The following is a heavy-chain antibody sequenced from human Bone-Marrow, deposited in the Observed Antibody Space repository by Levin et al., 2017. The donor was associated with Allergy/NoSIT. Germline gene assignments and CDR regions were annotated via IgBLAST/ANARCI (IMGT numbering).Heavy chain of an antibody. Sequence: SVKVSCKASGGTFSNYAINWVRQAPGQGLEWMGGIIPIYGTVNYAQKFLGTITITADESTSTAYMELSRLRSEDTAVYYCATAPAGGLRPRWLAPWGQGTLVTVSS. CDR1: GGTFSNYA. CDR2: IIPIYGTV. J-gene: IGHJ5*02. V-gene: IGHV1-69*13. CDR3: ATAPAGGLRPRWLAP. D-gene: IGHD4-17*01.